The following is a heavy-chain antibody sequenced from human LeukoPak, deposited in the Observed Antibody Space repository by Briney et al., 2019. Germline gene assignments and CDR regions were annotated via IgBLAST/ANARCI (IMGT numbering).Heavy chain of an antibody. CDR1: GFTFSSYA. D-gene: IGHD4-11*01. Sequence: GGSLRLSCAASGFTFSSYAMSWVRQARGKGLEWVSIISGSGGSTYYADSVKGRFTISRDNPKNTLYLLMNSLRAEDTAVYYCANKAIVTGGLAYWGQGTLVTVYS. CDR2: ISGSGGST. J-gene: IGHJ4*02. V-gene: IGHV3-23*01. CDR3: ANKAIVTGGLAY.